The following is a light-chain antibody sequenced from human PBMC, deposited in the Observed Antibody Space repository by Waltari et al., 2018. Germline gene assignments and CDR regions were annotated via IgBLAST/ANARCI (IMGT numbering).Light chain of an antibody. CDR3: QQYNSYSYT. V-gene: IGKV1-5*03. Sequence: DIQMTQSPFTLSASVGDRVTITCRASQSISSWLAWYQQKPGKAPKLLIYKASSLESGVPSRFSGSGSGTEFTLTTSSLQPDDLATYYCQQYNSYSYTFGQGTKLEIK. J-gene: IGKJ2*01. CDR1: QSISSW. CDR2: KAS.